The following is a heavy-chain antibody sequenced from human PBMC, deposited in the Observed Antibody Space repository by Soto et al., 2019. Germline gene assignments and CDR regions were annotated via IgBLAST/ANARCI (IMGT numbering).Heavy chain of an antibody. D-gene: IGHD1-1*01. J-gene: IGHJ4*02. CDR1: GFTFSGNW. CDR3: AREWTTYTFDY. V-gene: IGHV3-7*01. Sequence: EVQLVESGGDLVQPGGSLRLSCAASGFTFSGNWMNWVRQAPGKGLEWVANIKQDGGEKYYADSVKGRFTISRDNAKNSLYLQMNFLRVDDTAIYFCAREWTTYTFDYWGRGTPVTVSS. CDR2: IKQDGGEK.